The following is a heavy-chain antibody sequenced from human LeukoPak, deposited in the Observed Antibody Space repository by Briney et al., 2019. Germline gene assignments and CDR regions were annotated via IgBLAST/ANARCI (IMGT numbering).Heavy chain of an antibody. Sequence: GGSLRLSCAASGFTFSSYGMHWVRQAPGKGLEWVAFIRYDGSNKYYADSVKGRFTISRDNSKNTLYLQMNSLRAEDTAVYYCAKDRLVPGSVLDYWGQGTLVTVSS. V-gene: IGHV3-30*02. CDR3: AKDRLVPGSVLDY. CDR1: GFTFSSYG. J-gene: IGHJ4*02. CDR2: IRYDGSNK. D-gene: IGHD6-19*01.